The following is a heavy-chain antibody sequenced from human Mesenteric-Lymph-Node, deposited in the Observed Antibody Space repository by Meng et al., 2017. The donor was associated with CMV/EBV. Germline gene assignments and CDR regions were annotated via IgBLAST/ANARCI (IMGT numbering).Heavy chain of an antibody. Sequence: GESLKISCAASGFTFSSYWMSWVRQAPGKGLEWVANIKQDGSEKYYVDSVKGRFTISRDNAKNSLYLQMNSLRAEDTAVYNCARELGYRYGVGYYYGMDVWGHGTTVTVSS. D-gene: IGHD5-18*01. V-gene: IGHV3-7*01. CDR3: ARELGYRYGVGYYYGMDV. CDR1: GFTFSSYW. CDR2: IKQDGSEK. J-gene: IGHJ6*02.